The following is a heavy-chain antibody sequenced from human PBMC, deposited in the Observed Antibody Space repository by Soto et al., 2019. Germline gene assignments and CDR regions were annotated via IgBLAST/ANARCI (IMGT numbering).Heavy chain of an antibody. CDR3: ARGGGNGDAFDV. J-gene: IGHJ3*01. Sequence: QVQLQESGPRLVKPSDTLSLTCAVSGYSISSSNWWGWIRQPPGKGLEWIGYIHYSGTTYDNPSLNSRVTMSVDTSKNQCTLKLSSVTAVDTALYYCARGGGNGDAFDVWGQGTLVTVSS. V-gene: IGHV4-28*03. CDR2: IHYSGTT. D-gene: IGHD2-15*01. CDR1: GYSISSSNW.